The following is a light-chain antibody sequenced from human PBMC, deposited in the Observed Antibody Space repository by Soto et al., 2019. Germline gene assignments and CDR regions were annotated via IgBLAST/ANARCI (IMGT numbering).Light chain of an antibody. J-gene: IGLJ3*02. Sequence: QSALTQPPSASGSPGQSVTISCTGSGSDVGFYNYVSWYQQHPGKVPKLMIYEVSKRPSGVPDRFSGSKSGNTASLTVSGLQAEDEADYYCQAYDYSLTASVFGGGTKLTVL. CDR1: GSDVGFYNY. V-gene: IGLV2-8*01. CDR3: QAYDYSLTASV. CDR2: EVS.